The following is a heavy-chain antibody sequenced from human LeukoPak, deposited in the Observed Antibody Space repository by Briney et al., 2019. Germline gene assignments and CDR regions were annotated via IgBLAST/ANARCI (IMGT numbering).Heavy chain of an antibody. CDR3: AVDDRGFDP. CDR2: IETTGST. V-gene: IGHV4-4*07. Sequence: SETLSLTCNVSGVSKSTFYMSWIRQPAGKGLEWIGRIETTGSTNYNPSLKSRVTMSVDTSKRHFSLRLTSVTAADAAVHYCAVDDRGFDPWGQGTLVTVSS. D-gene: IGHD3-22*01. CDR1: GVSKSTFY. J-gene: IGHJ5*02.